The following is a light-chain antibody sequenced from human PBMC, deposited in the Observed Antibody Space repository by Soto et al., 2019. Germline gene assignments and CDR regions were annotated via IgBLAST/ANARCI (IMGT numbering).Light chain of an antibody. Sequence: EIVLTQSPDTLSLSPGGRATLSCRASQTISSSCLAWYQQKPGQAPRLLIYGASSRATGIPDRFSGSVSGTDFTLTISRLEPEDFAVYYCQHYLHAPRTFGQGTKVEI. J-gene: IGKJ1*01. CDR2: GAS. CDR1: QTISSSC. CDR3: QHYLHAPRT. V-gene: IGKV3-20*01.